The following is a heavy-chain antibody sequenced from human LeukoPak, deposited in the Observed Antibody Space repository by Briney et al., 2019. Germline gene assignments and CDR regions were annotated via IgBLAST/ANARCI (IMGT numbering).Heavy chain of an antibody. CDR2: IWYDGSNK. CDR1: GFTFSSYG. J-gene: IGHJ6*02. D-gene: IGHD3-3*01. Sequence: PGGSLRLSCAASGFTFSSYGMHWVRQAPGKGLEWVAVIWYDGSNKYYADSVKGRFTISRDNSKNTLYLQMNSLRAEDTAVNYCARDSQFFGYYYYGMDVWGQGTTVTVSS. CDR3: ARDSQFFGYYYYGMDV. V-gene: IGHV3-33*01.